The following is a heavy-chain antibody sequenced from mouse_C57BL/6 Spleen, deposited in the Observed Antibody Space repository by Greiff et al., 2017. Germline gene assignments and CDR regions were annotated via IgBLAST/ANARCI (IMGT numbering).Heavy chain of an antibody. Sequence: EVQLVESEGGLVQPGSSMKLSCTASGFTFSDYYMAWVRQVPEKGLEWVANINYDGSSTYYLDSLKSRFIISRDNAKNILYLQMSSLKSEDTATYYCARVDYDYDGGFAYWGRGTLVTVSA. V-gene: IGHV5-16*01. CDR1: GFTFSDYY. D-gene: IGHD2-4*01. CDR3: ARVDYDYDGGFAY. CDR2: INYDGSST. J-gene: IGHJ3*01.